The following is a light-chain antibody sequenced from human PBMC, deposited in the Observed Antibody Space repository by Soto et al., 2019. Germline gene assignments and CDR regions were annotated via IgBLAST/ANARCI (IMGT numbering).Light chain of an antibody. CDR2: AAS. V-gene: IGKV1-39*01. CDR3: QHYNSFPIT. Sequence: DIQMTQSPSSLSASLGDRVTITCRASQSISTNLNWFQQKPGKAPKLLIYAASSLQSGVPSRFSGSGSGTDFTLTISSLQPEDIGTYYCQHYNSFPITFGQGTRLE. CDR1: QSISTN. J-gene: IGKJ5*01.